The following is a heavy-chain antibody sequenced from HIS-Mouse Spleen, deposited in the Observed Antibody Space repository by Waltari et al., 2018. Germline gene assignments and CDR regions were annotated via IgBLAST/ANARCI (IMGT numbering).Heavy chain of an antibody. D-gene: IGHD6-13*01. J-gene: IGHJ6*02. CDR2: IYHSGGP. Sequence: QVQLQESGPGLVKPSETLSLTCTVSGYSISSGYYWGWLRQPPGKGLEWIGSIYHSGGPYYNPYLQVRVTISVDTSRNQFSLKLSSVTAADTAVYYCARALEYSSSWYYYYYGMDVWGQGTTVTVSS. V-gene: IGHV4-38-2*02. CDR3: ARALEYSSSWYYYYYGMDV. CDR1: GYSISSGYY.